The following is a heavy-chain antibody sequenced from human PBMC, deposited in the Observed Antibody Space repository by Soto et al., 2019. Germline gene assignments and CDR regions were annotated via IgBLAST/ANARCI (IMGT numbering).Heavy chain of an antibody. D-gene: IGHD2-2*01. J-gene: IGHJ5*02. V-gene: IGHV3-23*01. CDR2: ISAGGGNT. CDR1: GFSFSTYA. CDR3: AKHAAYQLVSWFDP. Sequence: EVQLLESGGGLVQPGGSLRLSCAVSGFSFSTYAMSWVRQAPGKGLEWVSGISAGGGNTYYADSVRGRFTISRDNSKDTLYLQITSLRAEDTAFYYCAKHAAYQLVSWFDPWGQGTLVTVSS.